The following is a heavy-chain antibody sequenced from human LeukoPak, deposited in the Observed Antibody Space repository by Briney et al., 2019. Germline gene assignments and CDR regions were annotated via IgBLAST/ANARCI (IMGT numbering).Heavy chain of an antibody. J-gene: IGHJ4*02. CDR3: ARASYGDYARFDY. V-gene: IGHV3-53*01. CDR1: GFTVSSNY. D-gene: IGHD4-17*01. CDR2: IYSGGST. Sequence: GGSLRLSCAASGFTVSSNYMSWVRQAPGKGLEWVSVIYSGGSTYYADSVKGRFTISRDNSKNTLYLQMNSLRAEDTAVYYCARASYGDYARFDYWGQGTLVTASS.